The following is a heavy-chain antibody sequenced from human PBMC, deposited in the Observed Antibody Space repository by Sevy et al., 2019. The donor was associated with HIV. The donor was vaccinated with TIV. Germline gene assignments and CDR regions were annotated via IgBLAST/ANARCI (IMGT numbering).Heavy chain of an antibody. V-gene: IGHV1-18*01. CDR3: ARELPRGGWFGELRGWFDP. CDR2: ISAYNGNT. CDR1: GYTFTSYG. J-gene: IGHJ5*02. D-gene: IGHD3-10*01. Sequence: ASVKVSCKASGYTFTSYGISWVRQAPGQGLEWMGWISAYNGNTNYPQKLQGRVTMTTDTSTSTAYMELRSLRSDDTAVYYCARELPRGGWFGELRGWFDPWGQGTLVTVSS.